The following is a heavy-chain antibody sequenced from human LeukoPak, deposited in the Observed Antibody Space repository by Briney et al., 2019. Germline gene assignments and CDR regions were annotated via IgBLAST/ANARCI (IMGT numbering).Heavy chain of an antibody. CDR3: ARVCDYGDYIGY. V-gene: IGHV3-66*01. CDR2: IYSGGST. J-gene: IGHJ4*02. D-gene: IGHD4-17*01. Sequence: GGSLRLSCAASEFSVGSNYMTWVRQAPGKGLEWVSLIYSGGSTYYADSVKGRFTISRDNAKNSLYLQMNSLRAEDTAVYYCARVCDYGDYIGYWGQGTLVTVSS. CDR1: EFSVGSNY.